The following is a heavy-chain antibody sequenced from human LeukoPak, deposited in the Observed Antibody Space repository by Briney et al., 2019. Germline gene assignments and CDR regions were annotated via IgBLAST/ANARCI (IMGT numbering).Heavy chain of an antibody. Sequence: SETLSLTCTVSGGSISSYYWSWIRQPPGKGLEWIGYIYYSGSTNYNPSLKSRVNISVDTSKNQFSLKLSSVTAADPAVYYCASSLWQLWACDYWGQGTLVTVSS. V-gene: IGHV4-59*01. D-gene: IGHD5-18*01. CDR2: IYYSGST. CDR3: ASSLWQLWACDY. J-gene: IGHJ4*02. CDR1: GGSISSYY.